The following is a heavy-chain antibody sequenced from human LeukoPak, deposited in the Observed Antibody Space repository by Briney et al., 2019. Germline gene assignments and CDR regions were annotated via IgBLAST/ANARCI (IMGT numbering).Heavy chain of an antibody. V-gene: IGHV4-61*02. J-gene: IGHJ4*02. CDR3: ARDRGIAAAGTDENFDY. CDR1: GGSVSSTSYY. D-gene: IGHD6-13*01. Sequence: SETLSLTCTVSGGSVSSTSYYWSWIRQPAGKGLEWLGRIYTSGSTNYNPSLKSRVTMSVDTSKNQFSLKLSSVTAADTAVYYCARDRGIAAAGTDENFDYWGQGTLVTVSS. CDR2: IYTSGST.